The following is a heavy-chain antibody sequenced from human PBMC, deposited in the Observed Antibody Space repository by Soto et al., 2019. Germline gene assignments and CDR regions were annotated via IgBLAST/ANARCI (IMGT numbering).Heavy chain of an antibody. J-gene: IGHJ4*02. CDR2: IINNGIIK. Sequence: GGSLRLSCAVSGGIFSDYGMHWVRQAPGKGLEWLAIIINNGIIKYYADSVEGRFTISRDNSKNTLFLQMNSLRADDAAVYYCAKDQASGQGSFDSWGQGTLVTSPQ. V-gene: IGHV3-30*02. CDR3: AKDQASGQGSFDS. CDR1: GGIFSDYG.